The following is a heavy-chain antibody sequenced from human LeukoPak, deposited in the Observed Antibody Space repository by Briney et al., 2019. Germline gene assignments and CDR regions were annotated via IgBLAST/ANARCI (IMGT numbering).Heavy chain of an antibody. J-gene: IGHJ5*02. D-gene: IGHD3-22*01. CDR2: ISSSSSYT. Sequence: KPGGSLRLSCAASGFTFSDYYTSWIRQAPGKGLEWVSYISSSSSYTNYADSVKGRFTISRDNAKNSLYLQMNSLRAEDTAVYYCARAGVVIYYDSSAWFDPWGQGTLVTVSS. CDR3: ARAGVVIYYDSSAWFDP. V-gene: IGHV3-11*06. CDR1: GFTFSDYY.